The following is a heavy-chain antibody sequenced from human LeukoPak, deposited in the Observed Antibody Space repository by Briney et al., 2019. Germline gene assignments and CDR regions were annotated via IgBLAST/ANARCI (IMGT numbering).Heavy chain of an antibody. J-gene: IGHJ4*02. D-gene: IGHD6-13*01. CDR1: GGSISSSSYY. V-gene: IGHV4-61*05. CDR3: ARTFSSSWLDY. Sequence: SETLSLTCTVSGGSISSSSYYWGWIRQPPGKGLEWIGYIYYSGSTNYNPSLKSRVTISIDTSKNQFSLKVSSVTAADTAVYYCARTFSSSWLDYWGQGTLVTVSS. CDR2: IYYSGST.